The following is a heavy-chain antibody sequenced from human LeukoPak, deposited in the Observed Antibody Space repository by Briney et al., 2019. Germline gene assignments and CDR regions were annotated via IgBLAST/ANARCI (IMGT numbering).Heavy chain of an antibody. D-gene: IGHD5-12*01. V-gene: IGHV3-48*04. Sequence: GGSLRLSCSASGFTFSSYNMNWVRQAPGKGLEWLSCISSGSSTIYYADSVKGRFTISRDNAKNSLYLQMNSLRAEDTAVYYCAKEEDSGYVQGAFDIWGQGTMVTVSS. CDR2: ISSGSSTI. CDR1: GFTFSSYN. CDR3: AKEEDSGYVQGAFDI. J-gene: IGHJ3*02.